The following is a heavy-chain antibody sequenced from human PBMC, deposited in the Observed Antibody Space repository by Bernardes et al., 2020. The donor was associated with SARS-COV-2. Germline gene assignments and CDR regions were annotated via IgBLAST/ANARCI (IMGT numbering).Heavy chain of an antibody. J-gene: IGHJ3*01. CDR3: ATERQSLTVFGVGHDAFDV. CDR1: GFTFKDYT. CDR2: VSWDGSTT. V-gene: IGHV3-43*01. Sequence: GGSLRLSCAASGFTFKDYTMHWVRQVPGKGLEWVSLVSWDGSTTNYADSVKGRFIISRDSSRNTVHLQMDSLRKEDTALYYCATERQSLTVFGVGHDAFDVWGKGTMVTVSS. D-gene: IGHD3-3*01.